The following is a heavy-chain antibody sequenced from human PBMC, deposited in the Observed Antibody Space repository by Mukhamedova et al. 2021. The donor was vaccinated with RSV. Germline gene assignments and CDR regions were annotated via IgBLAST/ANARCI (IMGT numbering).Heavy chain of an antibody. J-gene: IGHJ4*02. CDR2: IIPMLGTV. Sequence: EYMGGIIPMLGTVNYAQKFQGRVTITADESMSTAYMELSSLGSEDTAVYYCASRDYVTGAPSYFDYWGQGTLVTVSS. D-gene: IGHD1-20*01. V-gene: IGHV1-69*01. CDR3: ASRDYVTGAPSYFDY.